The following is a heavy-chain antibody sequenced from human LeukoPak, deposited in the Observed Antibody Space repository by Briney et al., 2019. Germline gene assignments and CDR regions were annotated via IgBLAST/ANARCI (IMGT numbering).Heavy chain of an antibody. Sequence: ASVKVSCKASGYTFTSYDINWVRQATGQGLEWMGWMNPNSGNTGYAQKFQGRVTMTRNTSISTAYMELSSLRSEDTAVYYCARALVPAARWFSWFDPWGQGTLVTVSS. CDR1: GYTFTSYD. CDR3: ARALVPAARWFSWFDP. CDR2: MNPNSGNT. V-gene: IGHV1-8*01. D-gene: IGHD2-2*01. J-gene: IGHJ5*02.